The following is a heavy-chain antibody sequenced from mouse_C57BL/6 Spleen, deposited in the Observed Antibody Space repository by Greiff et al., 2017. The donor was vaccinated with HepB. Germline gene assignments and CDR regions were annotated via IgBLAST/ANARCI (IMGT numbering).Heavy chain of an antibody. J-gene: IGHJ1*03. V-gene: IGHV1-52*01. D-gene: IGHD1-1*01. CDR1: GYTFTSYW. Sequence: QVQLQQPGAELVRPGSSVKLSCKASGYTFTSYWMHWVKQRPIQGLEWIGNIDPSDSETHYNQKFKDKATLTVDKSSSTAYMQLSSLTSEDSAVYYCARPITTVVATYSPSYWYFDVWGTGTTVTVSS. CDR3: ARPITTVVATYSPSYWYFDV. CDR2: IDPSDSET.